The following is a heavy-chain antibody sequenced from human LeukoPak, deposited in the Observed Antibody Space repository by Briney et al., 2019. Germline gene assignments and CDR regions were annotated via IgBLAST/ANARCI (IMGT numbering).Heavy chain of an antibody. CDR3: ATDRRIAAAGTVGFDP. Sequence: ASVKVSCTVSGYTLTELSMHWVRQAPGKGLEWMGGFDPEDGETIYAQKFQGRVTMTEDTSTDTAYMELSSLRSEDTAVYYCATDRRIAAAGTVGFDPWGQGTLVTVSS. J-gene: IGHJ5*02. CDR1: GYTLTELS. V-gene: IGHV1-24*01. D-gene: IGHD6-13*01. CDR2: FDPEDGET.